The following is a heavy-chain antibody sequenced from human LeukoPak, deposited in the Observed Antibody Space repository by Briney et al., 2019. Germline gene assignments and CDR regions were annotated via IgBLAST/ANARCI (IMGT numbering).Heavy chain of an antibody. J-gene: IGHJ6*03. CDR1: GYTFTGYY. V-gene: IGHV1-2*02. Sequence: ASVKVSCKASGYTFTGYYMHWVRQAPGQGLEWMGWINPNNGDTNYAQKFQGRVTMTSDTSISTAYMELSRLRSDDTAVYYCARGLSGPYYYYYMDVWGKGTTVTVSS. CDR2: INPNNGDT. D-gene: IGHD2-15*01. CDR3: ARGLSGPYYYYYMDV.